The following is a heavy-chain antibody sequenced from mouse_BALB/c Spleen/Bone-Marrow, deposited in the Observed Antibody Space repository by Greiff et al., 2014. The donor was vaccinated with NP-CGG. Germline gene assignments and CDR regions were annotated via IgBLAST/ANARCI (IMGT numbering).Heavy chain of an antibody. CDR2: IYPGDGDT. V-gene: IGHV1-80*01. CDR1: GYAFSSYW. Sequence: QVHVKQSGAELVRPGSSVKISCKASGYAFSSYWMNWVKQWPGQGLEWIGQIYPGDGDTNYNGKFKGKATLTADKSSSTAYMQLSSLTSEDSAVYFCARGVPMDYWGQGTSVTVSS. CDR3: ARGVPMDY. J-gene: IGHJ4*01.